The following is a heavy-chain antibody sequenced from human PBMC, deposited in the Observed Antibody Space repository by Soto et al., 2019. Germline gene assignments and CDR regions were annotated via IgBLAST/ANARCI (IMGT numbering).Heavy chain of an antibody. Sequence: EVQLVESGGGLVQPGGSLRLSCAASEFTFSSYWMSWVHQAPGKGLEWVANIKEDGSEKYYVDSVKGRFTISRDNVKNSLYLQMNSLRAEDTAVYYCARGSSRFDDWGQGTLVTVSS. D-gene: IGHD6-13*01. CDR2: IKEDGSEK. CDR1: EFTFSSYW. J-gene: IGHJ4*02. CDR3: ARGSSRFDD. V-gene: IGHV3-7*03.